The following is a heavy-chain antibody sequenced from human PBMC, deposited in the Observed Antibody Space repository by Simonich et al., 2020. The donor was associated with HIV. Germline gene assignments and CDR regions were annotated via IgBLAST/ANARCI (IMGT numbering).Heavy chain of an antibody. Sequence: QVQLQQWGAGLLKPSETLSLTCAVYGGSFSGYYWSWIRQPPGKGLEWIGENNHSGRTTYNPSLKSRVTISVDTSKNQFSLKLSSVTAADTAVYYCARRHPTTVTTPYFDYWGQGTLVTVSS. CDR2: NNHSGRT. D-gene: IGHD4-17*01. CDR1: GGSFSGYY. V-gene: IGHV4-34*01. CDR3: ARRHPTTVTTPYFDY. J-gene: IGHJ4*02.